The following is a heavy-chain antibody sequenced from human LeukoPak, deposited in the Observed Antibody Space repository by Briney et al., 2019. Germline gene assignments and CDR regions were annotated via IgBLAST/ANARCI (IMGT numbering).Heavy chain of an antibody. CDR1: GGTFSSYA. CDR2: IIPIFGTA. CDR3: ASLLVAMATIDFDY. J-gene: IGHJ4*02. D-gene: IGHD5-12*01. V-gene: IGHV1-69*05. Sequence: ASVKVSCKASGGTFSSYAISWVRQAPGQGLEWMGRIIPIFGTANYAQKFQGRVTITTDESTSTAYMELSSLRSEDTAVYYCASLLVAMATIDFDYWGQGTLVTVSS.